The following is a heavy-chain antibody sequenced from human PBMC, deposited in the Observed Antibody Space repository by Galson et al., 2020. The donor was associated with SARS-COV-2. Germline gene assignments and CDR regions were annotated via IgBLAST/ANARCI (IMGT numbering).Heavy chain of an antibody. J-gene: IGHJ5*02. CDR3: ARDATSSGWDNWFDA. D-gene: IGHD6-19*01. Sequence: SETLSLTCTVSGGSISSSNYYWGWIRQPPGKGLEWIGSVLNSGTTHYNPSLQSRVTISVDTSKNQFSLKLNSVTAADTAMYYCARDATSSGWDNWFDAWGQGTLVTVSS. V-gene: IGHV4-39*07. CDR2: VLNSGTT. CDR1: GGSISSSNYY.